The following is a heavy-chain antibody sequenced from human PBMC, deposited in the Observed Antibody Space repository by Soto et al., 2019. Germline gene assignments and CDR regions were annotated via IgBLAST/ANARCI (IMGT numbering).Heavy chain of an antibody. D-gene: IGHD2-15*01. V-gene: IGHV1-69*06. CDR3: ARDTHSAGGWFYT. Sequence: QVQLVQSGAEVKKPGSSVKVSCKASGGTSRSLSITWVRQAPGQGLEWMGGITPLFGTPNYPQKFQGRLTITADKSTGTAYLELSSLRSEDTAVYYCARDTHSAGGWFYTWGRGTLVTVSS. CDR1: GGTSRSLS. J-gene: IGHJ5*02. CDR2: ITPLFGTP.